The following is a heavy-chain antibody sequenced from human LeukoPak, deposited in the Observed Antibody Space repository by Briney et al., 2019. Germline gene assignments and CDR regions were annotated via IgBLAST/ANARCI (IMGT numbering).Heavy chain of an antibody. CDR1: GFIFSSYE. V-gene: IGHV3-48*03. Sequence: GGSLRLSCAASGFIFSSYEMNWVRQAPGKGLEWVSYISSSGSTIYYADSVKGRFTISRDNAKNSLYLQMNSLRAEDTAVYYCARGNHLYQLLPPVPGIAVAGTRGPPGYWGQGTLVTVSS. D-gene: IGHD6-19*01. J-gene: IGHJ4*02. CDR3: ARGNHLYQLLPPVPGIAVAGTRGPPGY. CDR2: ISSSGSTI.